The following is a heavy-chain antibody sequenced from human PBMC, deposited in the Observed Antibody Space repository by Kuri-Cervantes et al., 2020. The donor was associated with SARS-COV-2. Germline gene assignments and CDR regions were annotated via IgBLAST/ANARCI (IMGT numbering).Heavy chain of an antibody. V-gene: IGHV3-48*03. Sequence: GGSLRLSCAASGFTFSDYAMNWVRQAPGKGLEWVSYISEGGKTTYYADSVKGRFTISRDNAKNMLFLQMNSLRAEDTAVYYCVRDGDHWNFDYWGQGTLVHGAS. CDR2: ISEGGKTT. CDR3: VRDGDHWNFDY. CDR1: GFTFSDYA. J-gene: IGHJ4*02. D-gene: IGHD1-1*01.